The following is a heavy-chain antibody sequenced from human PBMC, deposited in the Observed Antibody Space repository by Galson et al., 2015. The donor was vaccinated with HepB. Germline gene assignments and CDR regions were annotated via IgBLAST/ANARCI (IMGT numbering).Heavy chain of an antibody. CDR3: ARDPPEIAAAGPEYFQH. CDR2: IIPILGIA. J-gene: IGHJ1*01. CDR1: GGTFSSYA. Sequence: SVKVSCKASGGTFSSYAISWVRQAPGQGLEWMGRIIPILGIANYAQKFQGRVTITADKSTSTAYMELSSLRSEDTAVYYCARDPPEIAAAGPEYFQHWGQGTLVTVSS. V-gene: IGHV1-69*04. D-gene: IGHD6-13*01.